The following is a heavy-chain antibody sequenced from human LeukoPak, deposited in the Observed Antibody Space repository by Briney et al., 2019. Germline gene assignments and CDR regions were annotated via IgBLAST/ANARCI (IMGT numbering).Heavy chain of an antibody. Sequence: SGTLSLTCAVSGGSINNFWSWVRQPPGKGLEWIGQIHHNGGTSYNPSLSSRVTMSIDKSKNQFSLHLNSVTAADTAMYYCAKHGGFHFDSWGQGALVTVSS. D-gene: IGHD3-16*01. CDR1: GGSINNF. J-gene: IGHJ4*02. V-gene: IGHV4-4*02. CDR3: AKHGGFHFDS. CDR2: IHHNGGT.